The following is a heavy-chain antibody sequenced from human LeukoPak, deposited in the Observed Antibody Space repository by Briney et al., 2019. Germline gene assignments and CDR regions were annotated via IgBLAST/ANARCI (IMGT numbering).Heavy chain of an antibody. Sequence: ASVKVSCKASGYTFTGYYIHWVRQAPGQGLEWMGLLNPKSGGKNYAQKFQGRVSMTRDTSITTAYMDLSSLRFDDSAMYYCARGDFYDSSVHYYDWGQGTLITVSS. D-gene: IGHD3-22*01. CDR2: LNPKSGGK. CDR1: GYTFTGYY. J-gene: IGHJ1*01. CDR3: ARGDFYDSSVHYYD. V-gene: IGHV1-2*02.